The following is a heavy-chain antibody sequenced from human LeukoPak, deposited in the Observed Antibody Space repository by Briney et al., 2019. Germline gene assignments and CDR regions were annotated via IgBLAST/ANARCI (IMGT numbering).Heavy chain of an antibody. J-gene: IGHJ3*02. V-gene: IGHV5-51*01. D-gene: IGHD1-26*01. Sequence: GESLKIPCKGSGYKFTSYWIGWVRQMPGKGLEWMGFIYPADSDTRYSPSFLGQVTISVDKSISTAYVQWSSLKASDTAMYYCARRGIVGAIPDAFDIWGQGTMVTVSS. CDR1: GYKFTSYW. CDR2: IYPADSDT. CDR3: ARRGIVGAIPDAFDI.